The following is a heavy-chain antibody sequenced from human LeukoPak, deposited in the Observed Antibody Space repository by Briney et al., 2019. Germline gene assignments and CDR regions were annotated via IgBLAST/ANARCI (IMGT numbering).Heavy chain of an antibody. CDR2: FDPEDGET. J-gene: IGHJ1*01. V-gene: IGHV1-24*01. Sequence: ASVKVSCKVSGYTLTELSMHWVRQAPGKGLEWMGGFDPEDGETIYAQKFQGRVTMTEDTSTDTAYMELSSLRSEDTAVYYCATDRKDGYNGPERAEYFQHWGQGTXVTVXS. CDR1: GYTLTELS. CDR3: ATDRKDGYNGPERAEYFQH. D-gene: IGHD5-24*01.